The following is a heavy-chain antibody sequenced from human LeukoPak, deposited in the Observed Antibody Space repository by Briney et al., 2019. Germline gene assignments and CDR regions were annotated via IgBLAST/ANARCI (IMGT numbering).Heavy chain of an antibody. CDR2: IYYTGRP. Sequence: MTSETLSLTCTVSGGSISNYYWSWIRQPPGKGLDWIGYIYYTGRPYSNPSLKSRVTISADTPKNQFSLKLSSVTAADTAVYYCARRARENWYFDLWGRGTLVTVST. CDR3: ARRARENWYFDL. CDR1: GGSISNYY. V-gene: IGHV4-59*08. J-gene: IGHJ2*01.